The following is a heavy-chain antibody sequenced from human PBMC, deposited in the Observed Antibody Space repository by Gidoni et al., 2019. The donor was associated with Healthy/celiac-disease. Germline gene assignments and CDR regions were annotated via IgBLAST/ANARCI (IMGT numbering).Heavy chain of an antibody. CDR1: GGSFRGYY. J-gene: IGHJ4*02. CDR3: AIGHGIRAVAGAGLLG. Sequence: QVQLQQWGAGLLKPSETLSLTCAVYGGSFRGYYWSWIRPPPGKGLEWIGEINHRGSTNYNPSLKSRVTISVDTSKNQFSLKLSSVTAADTAVYYCAIGHGIRAVAGAGLLGWGQGTLVTVSS. CDR2: INHRGST. D-gene: IGHD6-19*01. V-gene: IGHV4-34*01.